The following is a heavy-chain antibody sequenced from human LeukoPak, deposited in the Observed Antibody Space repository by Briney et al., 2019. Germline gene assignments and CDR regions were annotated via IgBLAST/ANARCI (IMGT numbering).Heavy chain of an antibody. CDR2: ISSSSSTI. D-gene: IGHD1-26*01. CDR1: GFTFSSYS. J-gene: IGHJ6*03. CDR3: ARDSGGSYSLYYMDV. Sequence: GGSLRLSCAASGFTFSSYSMNWVRQAPGKGLEWVSYISSSSSTIYYADSVKGRFTISRDNAKNSLYLQMNSLRAEDTAVYYCARDSGGSYSLYYMDVWGKGTTVTVSS. V-gene: IGHV3-48*01.